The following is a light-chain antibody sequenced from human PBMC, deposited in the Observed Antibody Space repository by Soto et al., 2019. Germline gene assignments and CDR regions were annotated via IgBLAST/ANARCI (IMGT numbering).Light chain of an antibody. CDR1: QTVSSSY. CDR3: QQYGSSPRT. CDR2: GAS. Sequence: DIVVTQSPGTLSLTPGERATLSCRASQTVSSSYLAWCQQKLGQAPRLLIYGASNRANGIPDRFSGSGSGTDFTLTISRLEPEDFAVYYCQQYGSSPRTFGQGTKVDIK. J-gene: IGKJ1*01. V-gene: IGKV3-20*01.